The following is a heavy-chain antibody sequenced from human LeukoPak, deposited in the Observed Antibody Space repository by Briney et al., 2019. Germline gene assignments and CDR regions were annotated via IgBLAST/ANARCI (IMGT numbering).Heavy chain of an antibody. D-gene: IGHD4-23*01. Sequence: PGGSLRLSCTASGFSLMPHAMNWIRQAPGKGLEWVSTISGSAGDTVYADSVKGRFTISRDGSRMNSLQMNFLRGEDTAVYYCARRGGDNGWGAFDVWGQGSMVTVSS. CDR1: GFSLMPHA. CDR2: ISGSAGDT. V-gene: IGHV3-23*01. CDR3: ARRGGDNGWGAFDV. J-gene: IGHJ3*01.